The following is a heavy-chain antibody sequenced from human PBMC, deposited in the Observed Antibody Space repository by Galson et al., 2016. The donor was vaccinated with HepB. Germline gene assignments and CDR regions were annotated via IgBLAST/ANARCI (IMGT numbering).Heavy chain of an antibody. J-gene: IGHJ4*02. CDR3: ARGGSLPIDY. V-gene: IGHV3-74*01. D-gene: IGHD1-26*01. CDR1: GFTFSSHW. CDR2: INTDGSST. Sequence: SLRLSCAASGFTFSSHWMHWVRQAPGKGLVWVSRINTDGSSTSYADSVKGRFTISRDNAKNTLYLQMNSLRAEDTAVYCCARGGSLPIDYWGQGTLVTVSS.